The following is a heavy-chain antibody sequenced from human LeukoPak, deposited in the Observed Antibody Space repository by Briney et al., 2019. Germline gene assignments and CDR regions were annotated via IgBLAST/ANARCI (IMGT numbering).Heavy chain of an antibody. D-gene: IGHD3-22*01. V-gene: IGHV4-59*12. Sequence: SETLSLTCTVSGGSISSYYWSWIRQPPGKGLEWIGYTYYSGSTNYNPSLKSRVTISVDTSKNQFSLKLSSVTAADTAVYYCARVHSSGYPDYWGQGTLVTVSS. J-gene: IGHJ4*02. CDR1: GGSISSYY. CDR3: ARVHSSGYPDY. CDR2: TYYSGST.